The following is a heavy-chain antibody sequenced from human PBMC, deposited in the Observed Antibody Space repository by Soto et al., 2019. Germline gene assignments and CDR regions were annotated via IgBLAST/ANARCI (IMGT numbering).Heavy chain of an antibody. J-gene: IGHJ4*02. Sequence: PGESLKISCKGSGYTFSKYWIGWVRQTPGKGLEWMGMIYPGDSDARYSPSFEGQVTFSVDESINTAYLQWNSLKASDTAMYYCARQGGEYNTMSDYWGQGTLVTV. D-gene: IGHD3-10*01. V-gene: IGHV5-51*01. CDR1: GYTFSKYW. CDR3: ARQGGEYNTMSDY. CDR2: IYPGDSDA.